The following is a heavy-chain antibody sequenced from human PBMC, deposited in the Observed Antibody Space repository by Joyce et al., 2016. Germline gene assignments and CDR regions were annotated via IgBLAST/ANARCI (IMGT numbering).Heavy chain of an antibody. CDR1: GFSFSSFS. CDR3: ARGTTVTGMGNWFDP. J-gene: IGHJ5*02. D-gene: IGHD4-17*01. CDR2: SSPNENNK. V-gene: IGHV3-30-3*01. Sequence: QVQLVESGGGVVQPGRSLTLSCAADGFSFSSFSMVWVRQAPAKGREWAEVSSPNENNKYYTEAVKGRFIISRDNSKNTLNLKLSCLTTEDTAVYYCARGTTVTGMGNWFDPWGQGTLVTVSS.